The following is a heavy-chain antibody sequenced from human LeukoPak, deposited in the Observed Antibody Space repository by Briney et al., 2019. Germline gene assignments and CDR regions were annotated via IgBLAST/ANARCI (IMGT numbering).Heavy chain of an antibody. CDR2: ISGSGGST. J-gene: IGHJ4*02. CDR3: ARYSSSWYLGRGYFDY. D-gene: IGHD6-13*01. CDR1: GFTFSSYA. V-gene: IGHV3-23*01. Sequence: GGSLRLSCAASGFTFSSYAMNWVRQAPGKGLEWVSAISGSGGSTYYADSVKGRFTISRDNSKNTLYLQMNSLRAEDTAVYYCARYSSSWYLGRGYFDYWGQGTLVTVSS.